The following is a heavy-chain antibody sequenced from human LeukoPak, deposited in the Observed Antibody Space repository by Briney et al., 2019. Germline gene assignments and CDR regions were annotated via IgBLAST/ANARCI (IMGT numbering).Heavy chain of an antibody. Sequence: PGGSLRLSCVASGFIFSDHSMDWVRQAPGKGLEWVSSISSSSAYIFYSDSVKGRFTISRDNAQSSLYLQMNSLRAGDTAVYYCARQAVARPFDLWGQGTMVAVSS. J-gene: IGHJ3*01. CDR1: GFIFSDHS. CDR2: ISSSSAYI. CDR3: ARQAVARPFDL. V-gene: IGHV3-21*06.